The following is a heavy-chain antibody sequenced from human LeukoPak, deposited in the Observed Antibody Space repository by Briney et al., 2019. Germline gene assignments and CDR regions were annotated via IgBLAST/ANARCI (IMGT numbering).Heavy chain of an antibody. D-gene: IGHD6-19*01. V-gene: IGHV1-2*02. CDR2: INPNSGGT. CDR3: ARDREWLGHFDY. J-gene: IGHJ4*02. CDR1: GYTFTGYY. Sequence: ASVKVSCKASGYTFTGYYMHWVRQAPGQGLEWMGWINPNSGGTNYAQKFQGRVTMTRGTSISTAYMELSRLRSDDTAVYYCARDREWLGHFDYWGQGTLVTVSS.